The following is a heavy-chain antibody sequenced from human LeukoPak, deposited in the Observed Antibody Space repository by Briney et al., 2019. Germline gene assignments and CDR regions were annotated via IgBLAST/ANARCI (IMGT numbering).Heavy chain of an antibody. J-gene: IGHJ3*02. Sequence: GGSLRLSCAASGFTFSTYAMSWVRQAPGKGLEWVSSISGSGGATSYADSVKGRFTVSRDNSKNTLYLQMNSLRAEDTAVYYCARAKGPDAFDIWGQGTMVTVSS. CDR3: ARAKGPDAFDI. CDR1: GFTFSTYA. V-gene: IGHV3-23*01. CDR2: ISGSGGAT.